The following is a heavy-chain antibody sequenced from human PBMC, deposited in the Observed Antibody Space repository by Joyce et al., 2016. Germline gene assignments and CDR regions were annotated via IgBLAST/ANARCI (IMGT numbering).Heavy chain of an antibody. CDR1: GFTFNIYW. J-gene: IGHJ4*02. CDR3: ARDDSSGYPDS. Sequence: EVQLVESGGGLVQPGGSLRLSCAAAGFTFNIYWMHLVRQAPGKGLVCVSRVNTIGDTTFYADSVKGRFTISRDNAKNTVYLQMNSLTADDTAIYYCARDDSSGYPDSWGQGTLVTVSS. V-gene: IGHV3-74*01. CDR2: VNTIGDTT. D-gene: IGHD3-22*01.